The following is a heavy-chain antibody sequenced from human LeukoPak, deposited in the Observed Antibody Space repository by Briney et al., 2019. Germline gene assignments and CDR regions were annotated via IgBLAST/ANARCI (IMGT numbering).Heavy chain of an antibody. V-gene: IGHV3-7*01. CDR1: GFTFSSYW. D-gene: IGHD3-16*01. J-gene: IGHJ4*02. CDR3: ARGGELLRPADY. CDR2: MNQDGSEK. Sequence: GGSLRLSCAVSGFTFSSYWMSWVRQAPGKGLEWVANMNQDGSEKYYVDSVKGRFTISRDNAKNSLYLQMNNLRAEDTAVYYCARGGELLRPADYWGQGTLVTVSS.